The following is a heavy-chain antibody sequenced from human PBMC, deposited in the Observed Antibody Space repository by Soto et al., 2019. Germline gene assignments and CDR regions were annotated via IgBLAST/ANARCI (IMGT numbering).Heavy chain of an antibody. CDR2: MNPNSANT. V-gene: IGHV1-8*01. J-gene: IGHJ6*03. Sequence: QVQLVQSGAEVKKPGASLKVSCKASGYTFTSYDINWVRQATGQGPEWMGWMNPNSANTGYAQKFQGRVTVTRNTFISTVYMELSSLRSEDTAVYYCARASRDFYYYMDVWGEGTTVTVSS. CDR3: ARASRDFYYYMDV. CDR1: GYTFTSYD.